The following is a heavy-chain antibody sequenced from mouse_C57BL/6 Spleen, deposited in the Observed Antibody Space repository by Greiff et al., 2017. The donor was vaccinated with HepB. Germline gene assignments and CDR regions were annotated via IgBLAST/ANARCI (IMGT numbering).Heavy chain of an antibody. CDR1: GYTFTSYG. CDR3: ARRDYYGSSGYWYFDV. CDR2: IYPRSGNT. D-gene: IGHD1-1*01. Sequence: VQLQQSGAELARPGASVKLSCKASGYTFTSYGISWVKQRTGQGLEWIGEIYPRSGNTYYNEKFKGKATLTADKSSSTAYMELRSLTSEDSAVYFCARRDYYGSSGYWYFDVWGTGTTVTVSS. V-gene: IGHV1-81*01. J-gene: IGHJ1*03.